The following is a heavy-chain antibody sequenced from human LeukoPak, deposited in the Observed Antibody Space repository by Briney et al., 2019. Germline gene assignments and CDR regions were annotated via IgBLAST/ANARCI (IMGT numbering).Heavy chain of an antibody. D-gene: IGHD2-8*02. CDR2: VYFSGST. CDR1: GGSISRTY. J-gene: IGHJ6*03. Sequence: SETLSLTCTVSGGSISRTYLSWLRQPPGKGLEWIGYVYFSGSTYYKPSLRSRVTISIDTSNNQFSLKLGSVTAAYTAVYYCARALPSTDIGYYYTDVWSKGTTVTVSS. V-gene: IGHV4-59*01. CDR3: ARALPSTDIGYYYTDV.